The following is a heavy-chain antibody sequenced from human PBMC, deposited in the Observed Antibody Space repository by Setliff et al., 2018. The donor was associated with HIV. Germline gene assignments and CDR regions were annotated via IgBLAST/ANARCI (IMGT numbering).Heavy chain of an antibody. CDR1: GGTFSGYG. Sequence: SVKVSCKASGGTFSGYGISWVRQAPGQGLEWMGGIIALFGTPNYIQKFQGRVTIIADESTSTVELTSLRYEDTAVYYCARDHGHYDSSGYWGNYYFDYWGQGTLVTVSS. V-gene: IGHV1-69*13. CDR3: ARDHGHYDSSGYWGNYYFDY. CDR2: IIALFGTP. J-gene: IGHJ4*02. D-gene: IGHD3-22*01.